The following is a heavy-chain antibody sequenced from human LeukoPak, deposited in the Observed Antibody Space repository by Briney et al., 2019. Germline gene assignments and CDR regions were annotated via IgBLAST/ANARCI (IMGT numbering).Heavy chain of an antibody. CDR1: GFTFSSYA. CDR2: ISGSGGST. CDR3: ARDYGGYFDY. Sequence: PGGSLRLSCAASGFTFSSYAMSWVRQAPGKGLEWVSAISGSGGSTYYADSVKGRFTISRDNAKNSLYLQMNSLRAEDTAVYYCARDYGGYFDYWGQGTLVTVSS. J-gene: IGHJ4*02. V-gene: IGHV3-23*01. D-gene: IGHD4/OR15-4a*01.